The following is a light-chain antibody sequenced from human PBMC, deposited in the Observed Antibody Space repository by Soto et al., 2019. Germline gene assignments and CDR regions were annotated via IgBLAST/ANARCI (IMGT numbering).Light chain of an antibody. CDR1: QGISSY. J-gene: IGKJ3*01. CDR2: AAS. V-gene: IGKV1-9*01. CDR3: QQLNTYPRT. Sequence: IQLTQSPSSLSASVGDRVTITCRASQGISSYLAWYQQKPGKAPKLLIYAASTLQSGVPSRFSGSGSGTHFTLTISCLQPEDFATYYCQQLNTYPRTFGPGTKVDIK.